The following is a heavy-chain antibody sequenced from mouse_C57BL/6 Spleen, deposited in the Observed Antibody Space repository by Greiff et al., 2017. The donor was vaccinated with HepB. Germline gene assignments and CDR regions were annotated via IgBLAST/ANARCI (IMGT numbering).Heavy chain of an antibody. V-gene: IGHV5-16*01. J-gene: IGHJ2*01. Sequence: EVKLQESEGGLVQPGSSMKLSCTASGFTFSDYYMAWVRQVPEKGLEWVANINYDGSSTYYLDSLKSRFIISRDNAKNILYLQMSSLKSEDTATYYCARDHGVFDYWGQGTTLTVSS. CDR1: GFTFSDYY. CDR2: INYDGSST. CDR3: ARDHGVFDY.